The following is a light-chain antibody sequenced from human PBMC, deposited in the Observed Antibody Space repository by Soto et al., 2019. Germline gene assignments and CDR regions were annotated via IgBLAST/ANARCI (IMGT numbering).Light chain of an antibody. Sequence: IQLTQSPSSLSASVGDRVTITCRASQGISSYLAWYQQKPGKAPKLLMYGASTLQSGVPSRFSGSGSGTDFTLTISSLQPEDCATYYCQQLNSYPRTVGPGTKVDSK. CDR1: QGISSY. V-gene: IGKV1-9*01. CDR3: QQLNSYPRT. J-gene: IGKJ3*01. CDR2: GAS.